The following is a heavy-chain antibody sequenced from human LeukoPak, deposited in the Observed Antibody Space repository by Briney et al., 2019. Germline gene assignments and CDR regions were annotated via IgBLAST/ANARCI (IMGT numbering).Heavy chain of an antibody. CDR2: IHTAGTS. V-gene: IGHV4-4*07. CDR3: ARAAPTYYYDSSGFPLDY. Sequence: SETLSLTCSVSGGSIINHQWSWIRQPAGRGPEWIGRIHTAGTSDYNPSLKSRVTISVDTSKNQFSLKLSSVTAADTAVYYCARAAPTYYYDSSGFPLDYWGQGTLVTVSS. D-gene: IGHD3-22*01. J-gene: IGHJ4*02. CDR1: GGSIINHQ.